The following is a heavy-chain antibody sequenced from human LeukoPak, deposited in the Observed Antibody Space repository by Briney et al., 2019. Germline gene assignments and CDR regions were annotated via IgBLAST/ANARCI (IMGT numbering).Heavy chain of an antibody. CDR3: AKDSGMIVVVIIDY. D-gene: IGHD3-22*01. Sequence: GGSLRLSCAASGFTFSNAWMNWVRQAPGKGLEWVSAISGSGGSTYYADSVKGRFTISRDNSKNTLYLQMNSLRAEDTAVYYCAKDSGMIVVVIIDYWGQGTLVTVSS. CDR1: GFTFSNAW. J-gene: IGHJ4*02. V-gene: IGHV3-23*01. CDR2: ISGSGGST.